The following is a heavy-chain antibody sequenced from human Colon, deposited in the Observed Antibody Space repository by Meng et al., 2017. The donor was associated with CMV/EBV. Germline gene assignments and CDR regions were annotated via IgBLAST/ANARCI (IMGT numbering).Heavy chain of an antibody. V-gene: IGHV1-18*01. D-gene: IGHD3-16*01. CDR3: ARDLFSPGGNSCFDN. J-gene: IGHJ4*02. Sequence: ASVKVSCKASGYTFNKHGINWVRQAPGQGLEWMGWINLWNGNIEYAQKFQGRITLTTDESTSTAYMELRSLTSDDTAVYYCARDLFSPGGNSCFDNWGQGTVVTVSS. CDR2: INLWNGNI. CDR1: GYTFNKHG.